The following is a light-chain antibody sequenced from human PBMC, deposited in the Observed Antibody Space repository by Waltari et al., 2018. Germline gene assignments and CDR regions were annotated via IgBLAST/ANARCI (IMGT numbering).Light chain of an antibody. CDR1: QSVSNNY. V-gene: IGKV3-20*01. Sequence: EIVLTQSPGTLSLSPGESAALSCRSIQSVSNNYLAWYQQKPGQAPRLLIFGALSRATGIPDRFRGRGSGTYFTLTISGLEPEDFAVYYCQQYARSPITFGQGTKLEMK. CDR3: QQYARSPIT. CDR2: GAL. J-gene: IGKJ2*01.